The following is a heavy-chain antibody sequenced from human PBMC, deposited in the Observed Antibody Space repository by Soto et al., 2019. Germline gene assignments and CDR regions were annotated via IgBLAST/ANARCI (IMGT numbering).Heavy chain of an antibody. D-gene: IGHD6-13*01. V-gene: IGHV3-23*01. CDR2: ISGNGDST. CDR3: ARDFAGPIAFDP. J-gene: IGHJ5*02. Sequence: EVQLLESGGGLVQPGGALRLSCAASGFTFSSYAISWVRQAPGKGLEWVSAISGNGDSTYYADSVKGWFTISRDTSKNPLYLQMNSVTAEDTAVYYCARDFAGPIAFDPWGQGTLVTVSS. CDR1: GFTFSSYA.